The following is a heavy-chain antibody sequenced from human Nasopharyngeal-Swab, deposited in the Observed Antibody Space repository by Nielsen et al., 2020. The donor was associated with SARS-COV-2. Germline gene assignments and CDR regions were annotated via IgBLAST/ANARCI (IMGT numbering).Heavy chain of an antibody. CDR2: TYYRSKWHN. J-gene: IGHJ4*02. CDR1: GDSVSSNSAA. V-gene: IGHV6-1*01. D-gene: IGHD3-3*01. CDR3: ARVGPRHYDFWSGYSFDY. Sequence: LRLSCAISGDSVSSNSAAWNWIRQSPSRGLEWLGRTYYRSKWHNDYAVSVKSRITINPDTSKNQFSLQLNSVTPEDTAVYYCARVGPRHYDFWSGYSFDYWGQGTLVTVSS.